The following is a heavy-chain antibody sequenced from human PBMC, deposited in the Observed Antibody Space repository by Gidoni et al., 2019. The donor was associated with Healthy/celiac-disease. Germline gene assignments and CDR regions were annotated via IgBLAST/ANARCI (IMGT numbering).Heavy chain of an antibody. CDR3: AREGCSSTSCWVPL. V-gene: IGHV4-31*03. CDR2: IYYSGST. J-gene: IGHJ4*02. CDR1: GGSISSGGYY. D-gene: IGHD2-2*01. Sequence: QVQLQESGPGLVKPSQTLSLTCTVSGGSISSGGYYWSWIRQHPGKGLEWIGYIYYSGSTYYNPSLKSRVTISVDTSKNQFSLKLSSVTAADTAVYYCAREGCSSTSCWVPLWGQGTLVTVSS.